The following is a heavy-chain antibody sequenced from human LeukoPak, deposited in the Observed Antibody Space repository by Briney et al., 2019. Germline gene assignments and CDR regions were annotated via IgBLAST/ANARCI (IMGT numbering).Heavy chain of an antibody. CDR1: GFTFSSYS. V-gene: IGHV3-21*01. J-gene: IGHJ4*02. CDR2: ISSSSSYI. Sequence: GGSLRLSCAASGFTFSSYSMNWVRQAPGKGLEWVSSISSSSSYIYYADSVKGRFTTSRDNAKNSLYLQMNSLRAEDTAVYYCARVDLAAAFDYWGQGTLVTVSS. D-gene: IGHD6-13*01. CDR3: ARVDLAAAFDY.